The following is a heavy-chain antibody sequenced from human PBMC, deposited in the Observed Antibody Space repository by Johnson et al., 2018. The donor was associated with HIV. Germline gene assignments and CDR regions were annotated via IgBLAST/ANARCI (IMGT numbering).Heavy chain of an antibody. J-gene: IGHJ3*01. CDR3: SSGTSGYNYYDSSGYLMDAFDV. CDR1: GFTFRSYG. Sequence: QVQLVESGGGVVQPGRSLRLSCAASGFTFRSYGMHWVRQAPGKGLEWVAVISSDGSNKYHADSVKGRFTIPRHHSKNTLSLQMNSLRVEDTAVYYCSSGTSGYNYYDSSGYLMDAFDVWGQGTMVTVSS. V-gene: IGHV3-30*19. D-gene: IGHD3-22*01. CDR2: ISSDGSNK.